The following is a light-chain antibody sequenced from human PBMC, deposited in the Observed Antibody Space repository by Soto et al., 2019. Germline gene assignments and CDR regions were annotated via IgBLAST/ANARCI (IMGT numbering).Light chain of an antibody. CDR3: YSATDNNCL. J-gene: IGLJ3*02. CDR1: ILAKNF. V-gene: IGLV3-27*01. CDR2: KDS. Sequence: SYELTQPSSVSVSPGQTARITCSGDILAKNFARWFQQKPGQAPSLVIYKDSERPSGIPERFSGFNSGTTVTLTISGAQIEDEADYYCYSATDNNCLFGGGTQLTVL.